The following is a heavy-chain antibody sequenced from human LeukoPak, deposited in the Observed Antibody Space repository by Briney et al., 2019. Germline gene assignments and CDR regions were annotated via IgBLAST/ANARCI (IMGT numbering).Heavy chain of an antibody. D-gene: IGHD2-8*01. CDR1: GYSFTGYY. J-gene: IGHJ1*01. Sequence: ASVKVSCKASGYSFTGYYMHWVRQPPGQGLEWMGWINPNSGGTNYAQKFQGRVTMTRATSISTAYMELSRRSSDDKAANFCSRGARAPRIVLMVHARLTLGYFEHWGQGTLVTVSS. V-gene: IGHV1-2*02. CDR3: SRGARAPRIVLMVHARLTLGYFEH. CDR2: INPNSGGT.